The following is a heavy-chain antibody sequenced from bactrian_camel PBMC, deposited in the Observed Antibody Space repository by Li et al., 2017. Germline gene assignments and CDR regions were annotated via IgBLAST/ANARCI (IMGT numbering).Heavy chain of an antibody. D-gene: IGHD2*01. CDR2: IAADGTT. V-gene: IGHV3S53*01. CDR3: AARGPYCYTKLSVADFTY. Sequence: QVQLVESGGGSVQAGGSLRLSCAVSGYFSFSRACMGWFRQVPGKEREGVAAIAADGTTTYAETVKGRFTISRDNAKNTAYLQMNRLKPEDTAMYYCAARGPYCYTKLSVADFTYWGQGTQVTVS. J-gene: IGHJ6*01. CDR1: GYFSFSRAC.